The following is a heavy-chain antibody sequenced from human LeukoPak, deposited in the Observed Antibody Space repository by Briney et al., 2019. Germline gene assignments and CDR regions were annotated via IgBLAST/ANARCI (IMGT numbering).Heavy chain of an antibody. Sequence: GGSPRLSCAASGFTFTNYAMTWVRQATGKGLEWVSAISVGGAKTHYADSVRGRFTISRDDSKKTLYLQMSSLRAEDTAVYYCAKDWSAAHWGQGTLVTVSS. CDR1: GFTFTNYA. CDR3: AKDWSAAH. CDR2: ISVGGAKT. D-gene: IGHD2-15*01. J-gene: IGHJ4*02. V-gene: IGHV3-23*01.